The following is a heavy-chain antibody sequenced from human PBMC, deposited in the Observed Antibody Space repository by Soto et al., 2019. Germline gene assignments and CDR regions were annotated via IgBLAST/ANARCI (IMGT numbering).Heavy chain of an antibody. D-gene: IGHD3-16*02. V-gene: IGHV3-9*01. J-gene: IGHJ6*02. CDR2: ISWNSGSI. CDR1: GFTFDDYA. CDR3: AKVLSQAYYYGMDV. Sequence: GGSLRLSCAASGFTFDDYAMHWVRQAPGKGLEWVSGISWNSGSIGYADSVKGRFTISRDNAKNSLYLQMNSLRAEDTALYYCAKVLSQAYYYGMDVRRQGTTVTVSS.